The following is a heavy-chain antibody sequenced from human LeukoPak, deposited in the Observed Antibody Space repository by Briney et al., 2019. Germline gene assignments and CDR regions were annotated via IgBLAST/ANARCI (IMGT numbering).Heavy chain of an antibody. CDR3: AGERGPYYHYFDY. J-gene: IGHJ4*02. CDR1: GDSITSSHW. Sequence: SETLSLTCAVSGDSITSSHWWSWVRQPPGKGLEWIGSIYYTGSTYYNSSLKSRVTISVDTSKNQFSLNLTSVTASDTAVYYCAGERGPYYHYFDYWGQGTLVTVSS. V-gene: IGHV4-4*02. CDR2: IYYTGST. D-gene: IGHD1-26*01.